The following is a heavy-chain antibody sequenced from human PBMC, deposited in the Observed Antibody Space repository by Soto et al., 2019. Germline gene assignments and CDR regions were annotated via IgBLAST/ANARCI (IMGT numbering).Heavy chain of an antibody. CDR3: ARDKDDCNSGVCWGGYYYYSMHV. Sequence: EVQLVESGGGLVKPGGSLRLSCAASGFTFSSYNMNWVRQAPGKGLEWVASVTSSSTYIYYADSVKGRFTISRDNANNSRDLQMNSLRAEDTAVYYCARDKDDCNSGVCWGGYYYYSMHVWGQGTTVTVS. CDR1: GFTFSSYN. D-gene: IGHD2-8*01. CDR2: VTSSSTYI. V-gene: IGHV3-21*01. J-gene: IGHJ6*02.